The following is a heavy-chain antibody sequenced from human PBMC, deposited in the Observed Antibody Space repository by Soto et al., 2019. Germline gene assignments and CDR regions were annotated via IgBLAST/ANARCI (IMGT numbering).Heavy chain of an antibody. D-gene: IGHD2-15*01. V-gene: IGHV1-69*02. Sequence: QVQLVQSGAEVKKPGSSVKVSCKASGGTFSSYTISWVRQAPGQGLEWMGRIIPILGIANYAQKFQGRVTIAADKATSTAYMELSRLRSEDTAVYYCARTYCSGGSCSGQTSYYYGMDVWGQGTKVTVSS. CDR2: IIPILGIA. J-gene: IGHJ6*02. CDR3: ARTYCSGGSCSGQTSYYYGMDV. CDR1: GGTFSSYT.